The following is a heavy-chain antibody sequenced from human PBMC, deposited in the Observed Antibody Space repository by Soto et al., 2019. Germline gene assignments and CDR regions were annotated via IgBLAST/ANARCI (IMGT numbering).Heavy chain of an antibody. CDR1: GGTFSSYA. J-gene: IGHJ6*02. Sequence: QVQLVQSGAEVKEPGSSVKVSCQASGGTFSSYALSWVPQAPGQGLEWMGGIIPLFRTPDYAQKFQGRVTITADESTSTAYMELSSLRSEDTAIYYCARDNGRPQLGGNYYYITDVWGQGTTITVSS. V-gene: IGHV1-69*12. D-gene: IGHD3-3*02. CDR2: IIPLFRTP. CDR3: ARDNGRPQLGGNYYYITDV.